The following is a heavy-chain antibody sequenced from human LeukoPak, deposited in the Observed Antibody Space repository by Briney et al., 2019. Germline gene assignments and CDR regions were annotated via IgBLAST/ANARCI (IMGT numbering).Heavy chain of an antibody. J-gene: IGHJ3*02. V-gene: IGHV3-21*01. D-gene: IGHD6-13*01. CDR3: AREGYSSSGDAFDI. Sequence: GGSLRLSCAASGFTFSSYVMSWVRQAPEKGLEWVSGISGSGGAIYYADSVKGRFTISRDNAKNSLYLQMNSLRAEDTAVYYCAREGYSSSGDAFDIWGQGTMVTVSS. CDR2: ISGSGGAI. CDR1: GFTFSSYV.